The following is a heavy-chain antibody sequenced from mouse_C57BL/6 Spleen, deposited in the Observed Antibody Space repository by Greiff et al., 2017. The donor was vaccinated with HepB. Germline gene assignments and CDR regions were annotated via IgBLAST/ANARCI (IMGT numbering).Heavy chain of an antibody. CDR2: IDPSDSYT. Sequence: VQLQQPGAELVKPGASVKLSCKASGYTFTSYWMQWVKQRPGQGLEWIGEIDPSDSYTNYNQKFKGKATLTVDTSSSTAYMQLSSLTSEDSAVYYCARGQSTMVSYFDYWGQGTTLTVSS. V-gene: IGHV1-50*01. CDR3: ARGQSTMVSYFDY. D-gene: IGHD2-1*01. CDR1: GYTFTSYW. J-gene: IGHJ2*01.